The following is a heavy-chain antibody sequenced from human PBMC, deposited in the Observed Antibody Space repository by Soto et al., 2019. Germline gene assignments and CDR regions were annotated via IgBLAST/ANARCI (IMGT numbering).Heavy chain of an antibody. CDR3: AISSGYADWFDP. CDR2: IYYSGST. V-gene: IGHV4-31*01. Sequence: QVQLQESGPGLVKPSQTLSLTCTVSGGSISSGGYYWSWIRQHRGKGLEWIGYIYYSGSTYYNPSLKSLVTISVDTSKNQFALKLRSVTAADTAVYYCAISSGYADWFDPWGQGTRVTVSS. CDR1: GGSISSGGYY. D-gene: IGHD3-22*01. J-gene: IGHJ5*02.